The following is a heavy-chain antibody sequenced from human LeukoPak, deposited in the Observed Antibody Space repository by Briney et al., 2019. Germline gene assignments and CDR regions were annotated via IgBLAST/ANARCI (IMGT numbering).Heavy chain of an antibody. CDR1: GGSFSGYY. D-gene: IGHD4-17*01. Sequence: SETLSLTCAVYGGSFSGYYWSWIRQPPGKGLEWIEEINHSGSTNYNPSLKSRVTISVDTSKNQFSLKLSSVTAADTAVYYCARVGGYGADYWGQGTLVTVSS. CDR2: INHSGST. CDR3: ARVGGYGADY. V-gene: IGHV4-34*01. J-gene: IGHJ4*02.